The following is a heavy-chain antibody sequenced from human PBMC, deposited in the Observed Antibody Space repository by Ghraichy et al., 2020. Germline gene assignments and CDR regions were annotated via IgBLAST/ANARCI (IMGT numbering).Heavy chain of an antibody. CDR2: ISGSGGST. V-gene: IGHV3-23*01. D-gene: IGHD3-22*01. CDR1: GFTFSSYA. J-gene: IGHJ4*02. Sequence: LSLTCAASGFTFSSYAMSWVRQAPGKGLEWVSAISGSGGSTYYADSVKGRFTISRDNSKNTLYLQMNSLRAEDTAVYYCAKGPPAYDSSGYYYFDYWGQGTLVTVSS. CDR3: AKGPPAYDSSGYYYFDY.